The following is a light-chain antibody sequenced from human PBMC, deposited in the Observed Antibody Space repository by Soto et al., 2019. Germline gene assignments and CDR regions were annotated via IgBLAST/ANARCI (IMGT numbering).Light chain of an antibody. CDR3: QQYGSSLYT. CDR2: GAS. CDR1: QSVSSSY. Sequence: EIVLTQSPGTLSLSPGERATLSCWASQSVSSSYLAWYQQKPGQAPRLLIYGASSRATDIPDRFSGSGSGTDVTLTISRLEPEDFAVYYCQQYGSSLYTFGQGTKLEIK. J-gene: IGKJ2*01. V-gene: IGKV3-20*01.